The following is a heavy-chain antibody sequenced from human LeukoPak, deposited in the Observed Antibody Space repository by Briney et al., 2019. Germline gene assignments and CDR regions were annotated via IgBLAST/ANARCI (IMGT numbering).Heavy chain of an antibody. CDR2: ISWNGGSK. CDR3: VRDISASVWYVWASDI. V-gene: IGHV3-9*03. Sequence: GRSLRLSCAASGFIFDDYAMHWVRQAPGKSLEWVSGISWNGGSKDYADSVKGRFFISRDNAKNSLFLQMNSLRAEDMALYYCVRDISASVWYVWASDIWGQGTTVTVSS. CDR1: GFIFDDYA. D-gene: IGHD6-19*01. J-gene: IGHJ3*02.